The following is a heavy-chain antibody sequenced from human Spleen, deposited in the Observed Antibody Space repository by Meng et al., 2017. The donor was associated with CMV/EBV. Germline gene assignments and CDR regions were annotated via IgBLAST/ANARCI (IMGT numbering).Heavy chain of an antibody. D-gene: IGHD3-10*01. CDR3: AKGAAVGEYYYYGMDV. CDR1: GFTFSFYA. Sequence: GESLKISCAASGFTFSFYAMSWVRQAPGKGLEWVSAISGSGGSTYYADSVKGRFTISRDNSKNTLYLQMNSLRAEDTAVYYCAKGAAVGEYYYYGMDVWGQGTTVTVSS. CDR2: ISGSGGST. J-gene: IGHJ6*02. V-gene: IGHV3-23*01.